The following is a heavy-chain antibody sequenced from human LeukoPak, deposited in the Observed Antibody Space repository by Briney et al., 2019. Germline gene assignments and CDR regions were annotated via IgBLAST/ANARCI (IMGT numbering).Heavy chain of an antibody. CDR3: AKIVGATKPVDY. Sequence: GGSLRLSCAASGFTFSSYAMSWVRQAPGKGLEWVSAISGSGGSTYYAGSVKGRFTISRDNSKNTLYLQMNSLRAKDTAVYYCAKIVGATKPVDYWGQGTLVTVSS. V-gene: IGHV3-23*01. J-gene: IGHJ4*02. D-gene: IGHD1-26*01. CDR2: ISGSGGST. CDR1: GFTFSSYA.